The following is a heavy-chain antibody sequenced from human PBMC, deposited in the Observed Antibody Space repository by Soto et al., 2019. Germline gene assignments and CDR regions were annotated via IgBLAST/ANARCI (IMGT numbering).Heavy chain of an antibody. CDR1: GFTFSSYW. V-gene: IGHV3-74*01. Sequence: GGSLRLSCAASGFTFSSYWMHWVRQAPGKGLAWVSRINPDGSATNYADSVKGRFTISRDNAKNTLCLQMNSLRAEDTAVFYCGRGGSDSPMAPGYWGQGTLVTVSS. CDR3: GRGGSDSPMAPGY. J-gene: IGHJ4*02. D-gene: IGHD5-18*01. CDR2: INPDGSAT.